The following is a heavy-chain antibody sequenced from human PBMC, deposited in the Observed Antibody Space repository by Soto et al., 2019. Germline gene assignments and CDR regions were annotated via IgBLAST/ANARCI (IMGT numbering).Heavy chain of an antibody. V-gene: IGHV1-18*01. CDR2: INTYNGNT. CDR3: AKDGEDQTAGVTGGY. D-gene: IGHD3-16*01. J-gene: IGHJ4*01. CDR1: GYTFTNYG. Sequence: QVHLVQSGPEVKKPGASVRVSCRASGYTFTNYGIGWVRQAPGQGLEWMGWINTYNGNTNYAQKFRGRLTMTTDTSQTTAYWELRSLKSDDTAMYYGAKDGEDQTAGVTGGYWGHGPVVTVS.